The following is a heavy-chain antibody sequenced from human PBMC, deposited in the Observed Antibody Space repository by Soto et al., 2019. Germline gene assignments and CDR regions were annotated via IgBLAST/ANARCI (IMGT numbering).Heavy chain of an antibody. Sequence: GGSLRLSCAASGFTFSSYAMSWVRKAPGKGLEWVSVISGSGGSTNYADSVKGRFTISRDNSKNTVYLEMNSLRAEDTAVYYCAREYSSGWKTFDYWGQGTLVTVSS. CDR1: GFTFSSYA. D-gene: IGHD6-19*01. CDR3: AREYSSGWKTFDY. CDR2: ISGSGGST. J-gene: IGHJ4*02. V-gene: IGHV3-23*01.